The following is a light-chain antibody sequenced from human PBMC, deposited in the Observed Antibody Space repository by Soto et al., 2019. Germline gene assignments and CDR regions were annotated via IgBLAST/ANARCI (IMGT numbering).Light chain of an antibody. CDR1: SSNIGSNY. CDR3: CSLTPSHTYV. V-gene: IGLV1-47*01. J-gene: IGLJ1*01. Sequence: QSVLTQPPSASGTPGQRVTISCSGSSSNIGSNYVSWYQHLPGAAPKLLIYRSDQRPSGVPDRFSGSKSGTSASLTISGLQADDEDDYYCCSLTPSHTYVFGSGTKLTVL. CDR2: RSD.